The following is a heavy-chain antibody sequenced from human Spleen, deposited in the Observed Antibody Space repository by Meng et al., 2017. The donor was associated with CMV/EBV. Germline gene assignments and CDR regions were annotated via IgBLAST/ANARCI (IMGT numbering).Heavy chain of an antibody. CDR1: GASISDYY. D-gene: IGHD6-13*01. Sequence: SETLSLTCSVSGASISDYYWSWVRQPPGKGLEWIGYLYYSGNTNYNPALKSRVTISADTSKNQFSLKLSSVTATDTAVYYCASDREAGGWFDPWGQGTLVTVSS. V-gene: IGHV4-59*01. CDR3: ASDREAGGWFDP. CDR2: LYYSGNT. J-gene: IGHJ5*02.